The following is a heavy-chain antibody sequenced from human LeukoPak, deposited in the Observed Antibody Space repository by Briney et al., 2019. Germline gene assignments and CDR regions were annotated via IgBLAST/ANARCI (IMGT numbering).Heavy chain of an antibody. CDR1: GFTFSNYS. Sequence: GGSLRLSCASSGFTFSNYSMNWVRQAPGKGLEWVSSISSSSSYIYYADSVKGRFTISRDNAKNSLYLQMNSLRAEDTAVYYCARGSILNDDYGDYPNWFDPWGQGTLVTVSS. D-gene: IGHD4-17*01. CDR3: ARGSILNDDYGDYPNWFDP. V-gene: IGHV3-21*01. CDR2: ISSSSSYI. J-gene: IGHJ5*02.